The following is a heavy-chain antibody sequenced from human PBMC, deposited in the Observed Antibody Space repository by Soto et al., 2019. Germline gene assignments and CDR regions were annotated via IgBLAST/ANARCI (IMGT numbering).Heavy chain of an antibody. Sequence: GGSLRLSCVVSGFTVSSSNYMSWVRQAPGKGLEWVSVIYTGGTTYYADSVKGRFTISRDNSKNTLYLQMNSLRAEDTAVYYCHVYGDWGQGTLVTVSS. CDR2: IYTGGTT. CDR3: HVYGD. J-gene: IGHJ4*02. V-gene: IGHV3-53*01. CDR1: GFTVSSSNY. D-gene: IGHD4-17*01.